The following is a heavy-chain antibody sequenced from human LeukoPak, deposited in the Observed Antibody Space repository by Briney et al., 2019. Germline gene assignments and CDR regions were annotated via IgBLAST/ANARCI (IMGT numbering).Heavy chain of an antibody. CDR1: GYSFTSYW. V-gene: IGHV5-51*01. CDR3: ARRRDSSSWSPDAFDI. Sequence: GGSLEISWKGSGYSFTSYWIGWVRQMPGKGLEWMGIIYPGDSDTRYSPSFQGQVTISADKSISTAYLQWSSLKASDTAMYYCARRRDSSSWSPDAFDIWGQGTMVTVSS. D-gene: IGHD6-13*01. CDR2: IYPGDSDT. J-gene: IGHJ3*02.